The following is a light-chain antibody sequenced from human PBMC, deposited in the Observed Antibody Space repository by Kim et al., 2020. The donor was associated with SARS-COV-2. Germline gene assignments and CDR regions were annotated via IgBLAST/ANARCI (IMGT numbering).Light chain of an antibody. V-gene: IGKV1-5*01. CDR3: QQFNSYPET. J-gene: IGKJ1*01. CDR1: QSISSY. Sequence: DIQMTQSPSTLSASVGDRVTITCRASQSISSYLAWYQQKPGKAPKVLIYDAFRLQSGVPSRFSGSGSGTEFTLTISSLQPDDFATYYCQQFNSYPETFGQGTKVDIK. CDR2: DAF.